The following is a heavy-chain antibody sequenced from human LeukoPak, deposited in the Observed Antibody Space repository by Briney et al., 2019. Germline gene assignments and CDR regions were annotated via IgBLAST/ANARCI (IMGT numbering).Heavy chain of an antibody. D-gene: IGHD6-13*01. CDR1: GFIFRSYE. Sequence: GGSLRLSCAASGFIFRSYEMNWVRQAPGKGLEWVSYISSSGSTIYYADSVKGRFTLSRDNAKNSLYLQMNSLRAEDTAVYYCARFSSSWYSLDYWGQGTLVTVSS. V-gene: IGHV3-48*03. CDR2: ISSSGSTI. CDR3: ARFSSSWYSLDY. J-gene: IGHJ4*02.